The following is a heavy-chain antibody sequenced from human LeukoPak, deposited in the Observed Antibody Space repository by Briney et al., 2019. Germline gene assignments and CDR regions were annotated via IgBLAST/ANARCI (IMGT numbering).Heavy chain of an antibody. CDR3: ARAPERLSAFDI. V-gene: IGHV4-34*01. CDR1: GGSFSGYY. J-gene: IGHJ3*02. D-gene: IGHD1-1*01. CDR2: INHSGST. Sequence: SETLSLTCAAYGGSFSGYYWSWIRQPPGKGLEWIGEINHSGSTNYNPSLKSRVTISVDTSKNQFSLKLSSVTAADTAVYYCARAPERLSAFDIWGQGTMVTVSS.